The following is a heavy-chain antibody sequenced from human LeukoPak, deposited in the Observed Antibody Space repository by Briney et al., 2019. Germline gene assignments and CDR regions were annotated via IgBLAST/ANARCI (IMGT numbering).Heavy chain of an antibody. CDR1: GGSISSSSYY. J-gene: IGHJ4*02. CDR3: ARRDIVATIDY. V-gene: IGHV4-39*01. D-gene: IGHD5-12*01. CDR2: IYYSGRT. Sequence: SETLSLTCTVSGGSISSSSYYWGWIRQPPGKGLEWIVSIYYSGRTFYNPSLKSRVTISVDTSKNQFSLKLSSVTAADTAVYYCARRDIVATIDYCGQGTLVTVSS.